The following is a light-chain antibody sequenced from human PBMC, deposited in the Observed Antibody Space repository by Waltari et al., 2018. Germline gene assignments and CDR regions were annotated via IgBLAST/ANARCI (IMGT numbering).Light chain of an antibody. Sequence: DIVMTQSPDSLAVSLGERATINCKSSQRVLYSSNNKNYLTWYQQKPGQPPKLLIYWASIRESGVPDRFSGSGSGTDFTLTISSLQAEDVAVYYCQQYYSTPPTFGQGTKLEIK. V-gene: IGKV4-1*01. CDR1: QRVLYSSNNKNY. J-gene: IGKJ2*01. CDR2: WAS. CDR3: QQYYSTPPT.